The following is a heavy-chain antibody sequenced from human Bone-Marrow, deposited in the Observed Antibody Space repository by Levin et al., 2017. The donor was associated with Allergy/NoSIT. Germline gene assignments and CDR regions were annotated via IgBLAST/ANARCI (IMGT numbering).Heavy chain of an antibody. Sequence: KISCKASGGTFSSYAISWVRQAPGQGLEWMGGIIPIFGTANYAQKFQGRVTITADESTSTAYMELSSLRSEDTAVYYCARRWWKRPHDAFDIWGQGTLVTVSS. D-gene: IGHD2-15*01. J-gene: IGHJ3*02. CDR2: IIPIFGTA. CDR3: ARRWWKRPHDAFDI. V-gene: IGHV1-69*01. CDR1: GGTFSSYA.